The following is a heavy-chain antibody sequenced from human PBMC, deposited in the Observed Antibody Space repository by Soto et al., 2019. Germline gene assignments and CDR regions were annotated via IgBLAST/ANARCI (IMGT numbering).Heavy chain of an antibody. J-gene: IGHJ4*02. Sequence: GSLRLSCAASGFTFSSYAMSWVRQAPGKGLEWVSAISGSGGSTYYADSVKGRFTISRDNSKNTLYLQMNSLRAEDTAVYYCAKAPPIRFLEWLSSFDYWGQGTLVTVSS. CDR1: GFTFSSYA. D-gene: IGHD3-3*01. V-gene: IGHV3-23*01. CDR2: ISGSGGST. CDR3: AKAPPIRFLEWLSSFDY.